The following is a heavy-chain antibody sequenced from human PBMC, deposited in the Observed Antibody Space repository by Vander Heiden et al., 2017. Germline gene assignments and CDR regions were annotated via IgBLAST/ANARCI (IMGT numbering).Heavy chain of an antibody. CDR1: GFTFSSYW. CDR2: IKQDGSEK. J-gene: IGHJ6*02. D-gene: IGHD3-10*01. V-gene: IGHV3-7*01. Sequence: EVQLVESGGALVQPGGSLRLPCAASGFTFSSYWMCWVRQAPGKGLEWVANIKQDGSEKYYVDSVKGRFTISRDNAKNSLYLQMNSLRAEDTAVYYCARASITMVRGVLYGMDVWGQGTTVTVSS. CDR3: ARASITMVRGVLYGMDV.